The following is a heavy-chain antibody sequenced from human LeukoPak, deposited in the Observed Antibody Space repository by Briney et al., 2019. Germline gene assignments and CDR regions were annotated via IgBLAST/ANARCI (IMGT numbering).Heavy chain of an antibody. CDR2: INPNSGGT. CDR3: ARAQDIVATPFDY. D-gene: IGHD5-12*01. Sequence: VASVKVSCKASGYTFTDYYMHWVRQAPGQGLEWMGWINPNSGGTNYAQKFQGRVTMTRDTSISTAYMELSRLRSDDTAVYYCARAQDIVATPFDYWGQGTLVTVSS. J-gene: IGHJ4*02. CDR1: GYTFTDYY. V-gene: IGHV1-2*02.